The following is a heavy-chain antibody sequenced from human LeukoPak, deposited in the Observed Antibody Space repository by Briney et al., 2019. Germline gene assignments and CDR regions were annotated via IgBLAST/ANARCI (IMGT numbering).Heavy chain of an antibody. CDR2: IYNSGST. CDR3: ARYYYDSGSYYSRFAFDI. CDR1: GASISSYY. D-gene: IGHD3-10*01. V-gene: IGHV4-59*08. J-gene: IGHJ3*02. Sequence: ASETLSLTCTVSGASISSYYWSWIRQPPGKGLEWIGYIYNSGSTNYNPSLTSRVTISVDTSKNQFSLKLSSVTAADTAVYYCARYYYDSGSYYSRFAFDIWGQGTMVTVSS.